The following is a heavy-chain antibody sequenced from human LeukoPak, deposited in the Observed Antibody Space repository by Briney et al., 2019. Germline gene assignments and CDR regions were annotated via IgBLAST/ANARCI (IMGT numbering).Heavy chain of an antibody. D-gene: IGHD5-18*01. CDR1: GGSINSYY. Sequence: KPSETLSLTCTVSGGSINSYYWSWIRQPPGKGLEWIAYLFDSVNTKDNPSLQSRLTLSADTSKNQFSLRLSSVTAADTAVYYCATIKRGSIFGYFDFWGQGIKVTVSS. CDR2: LFDSVNT. V-gene: IGHV4-59*01. J-gene: IGHJ4*02. CDR3: ATIKRGSIFGYFDF.